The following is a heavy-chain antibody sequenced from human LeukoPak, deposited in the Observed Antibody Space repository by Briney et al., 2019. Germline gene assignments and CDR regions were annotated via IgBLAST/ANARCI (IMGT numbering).Heavy chain of an antibody. CDR3: ARLYCSGASCSRGGGFDY. Sequence: AETLSLTCTLSGGPLRIVVELGTSTPQHPGKGLGWIGYISYSGSPSVTPSLERRVTISADTYQNHFSLELSSVTAADTATYYCARLYCSGASCSRGGGFDYWGQGTLVTVSS. J-gene: IGHJ4*02. CDR2: ISYSGSP. V-gene: IGHV4-31*03. CDR1: GGPLRIVVEL. D-gene: IGHD2-15*01.